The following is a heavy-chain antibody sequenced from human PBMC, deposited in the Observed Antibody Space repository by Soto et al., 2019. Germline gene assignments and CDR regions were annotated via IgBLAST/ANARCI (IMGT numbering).Heavy chain of an antibody. J-gene: IGHJ5*02. CDR3: MVYAIGDNWFDP. D-gene: IGHD2-8*01. CDR1: GYTFTSYD. CDR2: MNPNSGNT. V-gene: IGHV1-8*01. Sequence: ASVKVSCKASGYTFTSYDINWVRQATGQGLEWMGWMNPNSGNTGYAQKFQGRVTMTRNTSISTAYMELSSLRSEDTAVYYCMVYAIGDNWFDPWGQGTLVTVSS.